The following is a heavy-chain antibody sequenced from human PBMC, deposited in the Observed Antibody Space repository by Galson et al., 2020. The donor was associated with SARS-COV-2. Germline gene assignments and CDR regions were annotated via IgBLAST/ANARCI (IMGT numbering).Heavy chain of an antibody. CDR3: AREDYYDSSGYYPVFDY. V-gene: IGHV3-30-3*01. Sequence: GGSLRLSCAASGFTFSSYAMHWVRQAPGKGLEWVAVISYDGSNKYYADSVKGRFTISRDNSKNTLYLQMTSLRAEDTAVYYCAREDYYDSSGYYPVFDYWGQGTLVTVSS. J-gene: IGHJ4*02. CDR1: GFTFSSYA. D-gene: IGHD3-22*01. CDR2: ISYDGSNK.